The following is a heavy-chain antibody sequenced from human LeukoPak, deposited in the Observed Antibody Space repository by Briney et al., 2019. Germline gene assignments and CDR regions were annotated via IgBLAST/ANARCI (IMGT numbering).Heavy chain of an antibody. Sequence: GASVTVSSKASAGTFSSYAISWVRQAPGQGLEWMGGIIPIFGTANYAQKFQGRVTITADESTSTAYMELSSLRSEDTAGYYWARVLDGDPIDYWGQGTLVTVSS. V-gene: IGHV1-69*13. CDR2: IIPIFGTA. D-gene: IGHD4-17*01. CDR3: ARVLDGDPIDY. CDR1: AGTFSSYA. J-gene: IGHJ4*02.